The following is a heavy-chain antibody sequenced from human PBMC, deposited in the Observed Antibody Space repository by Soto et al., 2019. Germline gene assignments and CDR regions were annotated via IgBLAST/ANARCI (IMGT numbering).Heavy chain of an antibody. Sequence: EVQLVESGGGLVQPGRSLRLSCAASGFTFDDYAMHWVRQVPGKGLEWVSGTNWNSGSIGYGDSVKGRFAISRDNAKNSPHLQMNSLSAEDTAFYYCVKDESINWYSGHFRHWGQGTLVTVSS. CDR2: TNWNSGSI. V-gene: IGHV3-9*01. CDR3: VKDESINWYSGHFRH. CDR1: GFTFDDYA. J-gene: IGHJ1*01. D-gene: IGHD6-13*01.